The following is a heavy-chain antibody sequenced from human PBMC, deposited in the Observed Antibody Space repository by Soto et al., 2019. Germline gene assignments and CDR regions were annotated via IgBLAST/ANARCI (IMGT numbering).Heavy chain of an antibody. D-gene: IGHD6-6*01. Sequence: HPGVSLRLSCAASGSTFSSYGMHWVRQAPGKGLEWVAVISYDGSNKYYADSVKGRFTISRDNSKNTLYLQMNSLRAEDTAVYYCAKFPNGRSSSSGDAFDIWGQGTMVTVSS. CDR2: ISYDGSNK. V-gene: IGHV3-30*18. CDR3: AKFPNGRSSSSGDAFDI. CDR1: GSTFSSYG. J-gene: IGHJ3*02.